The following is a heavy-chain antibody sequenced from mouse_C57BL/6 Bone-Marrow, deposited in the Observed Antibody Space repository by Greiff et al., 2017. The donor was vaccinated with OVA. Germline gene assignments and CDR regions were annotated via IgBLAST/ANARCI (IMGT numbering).Heavy chain of an antibody. J-gene: IGHJ2*01. CDR1: GFTFSSYA. CDR2: ISDGGSYT. V-gene: IGHV5-4*01. D-gene: IGHD1-1*01. CDR3: ARESLYGSKGY. Sequence: EVQVVESGGGLVKPGGSLKLSCAASGFTFSSYAMSWVRQTPEKRLEWVATISDGGSYTYYPDNVKGRFTISRDNAKNNLYLQMSHLKSEDTAMYYCARESLYGSKGYWGQGTTLTVSS.